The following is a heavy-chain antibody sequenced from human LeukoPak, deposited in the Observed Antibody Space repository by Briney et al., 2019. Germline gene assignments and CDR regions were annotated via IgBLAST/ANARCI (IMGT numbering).Heavy chain of an antibody. CDR2: IYYSGST. Sequence: SETLSLTCTVSGGSISSSSYYWGWIRQPPGKGLEWIGSIYYSGSTYYNPSLKSRVTISVDTSKNQISLKLSSVTAADTAVYYCARGGTAPPEDFDYWGQGTLVTVSS. D-gene: IGHD1-1*01. V-gene: IGHV4-39*07. CDR3: ARGGTAPPEDFDY. J-gene: IGHJ4*02. CDR1: GGSISSSSYY.